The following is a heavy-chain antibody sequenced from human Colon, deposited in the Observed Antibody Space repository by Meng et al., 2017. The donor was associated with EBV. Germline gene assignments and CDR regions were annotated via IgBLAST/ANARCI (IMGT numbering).Heavy chain of an antibody. CDR1: DTSFIIGNW. V-gene: IGHV4-4*02. Sequence: QGLLQEPGGGLVMPSVTLPFPTAVFDTSFIIGNWWSWIRQPPGEGLEWIGEIYHNGQTNYNPSLKSRVSMSVGESKNEFSLNLKSVTAADTAVYYCARDGGVTHIPWGQGVLVTVSS. J-gene: IGHJ5*02. D-gene: IGHD2-8*02. CDR2: IYHNGQT. CDR3: ARDGGVTHIP.